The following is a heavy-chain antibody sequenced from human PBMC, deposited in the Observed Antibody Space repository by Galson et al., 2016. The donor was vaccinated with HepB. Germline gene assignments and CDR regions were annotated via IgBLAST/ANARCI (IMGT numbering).Heavy chain of an antibody. V-gene: IGHV3-74*01. J-gene: IGHJ5*02. CDR2: ISRDGGVT. D-gene: IGHD3-3*01. Sequence: SLRLSCAASGFTFSNFWMHWVRQAPGKGLMWVSRISRDGGVTNHADSVKGRFTISRDNAKSTLYLQMNSLTAEDTAVYYCAKGVHYDFWSGYTNWFDPWGQGTLVTVSS. CDR1: GFTFSNFW. CDR3: AKGVHYDFWSGYTNWFDP.